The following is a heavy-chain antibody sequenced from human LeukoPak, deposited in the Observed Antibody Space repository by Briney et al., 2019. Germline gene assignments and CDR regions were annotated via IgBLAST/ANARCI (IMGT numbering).Heavy chain of an antibody. D-gene: IGHD6-19*01. CDR2: INTNTGNP. CDR1: GYTFTSYA. Sequence: ASVTVSCKASGYTFTSYAMNWVRQAPGQGLEWMGWINTNTGNPTYAQGFTGRFVFSLDTSVSTAYLQISSLKAEDTAVYYCARATYSSGWYVMDVWGQGTTVTVSS. V-gene: IGHV7-4-1*02. J-gene: IGHJ6*02. CDR3: ARATYSSGWYVMDV.